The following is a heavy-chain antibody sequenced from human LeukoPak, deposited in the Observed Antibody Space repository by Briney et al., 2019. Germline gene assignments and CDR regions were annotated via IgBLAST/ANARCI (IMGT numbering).Heavy chain of an antibody. J-gene: IGHJ4*02. CDR3: ARDLTTGIIDY. CDR2: INPTSGGT. V-gene: IGHV1-2*02. Sequence: WMGWINPTSGGTNYAQKFQGRVTMTRDTSISTAYMELSRLRSDDTAVYYCARDLTTGIIDYWGQGTLVTVSS. D-gene: IGHD3-9*01.